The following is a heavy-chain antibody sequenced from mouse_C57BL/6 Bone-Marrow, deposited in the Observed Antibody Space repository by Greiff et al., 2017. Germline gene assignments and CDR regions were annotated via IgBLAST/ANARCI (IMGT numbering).Heavy chain of an antibody. D-gene: IGHD1-1*01. CDR1: GFTFSDYY. CDR2: INYDGSST. Sequence: EVNVVESEGGLVQPGSSMKLSCTASGFTFSDYYMAWVRQVPEKGLEWVANINYDGSSTYYLDSLKSRFIISRDNAKNILYLQMSSLKSEDTATYYCARDPLPLITTVVDWYFDVWGTGTTVTVSS. CDR3: ARDPLPLITTVVDWYFDV. V-gene: IGHV5-16*01. J-gene: IGHJ1*03.